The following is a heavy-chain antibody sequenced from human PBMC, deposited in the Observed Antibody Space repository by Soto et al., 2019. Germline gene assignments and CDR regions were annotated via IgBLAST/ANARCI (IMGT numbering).Heavy chain of an antibody. CDR2: IIPIFGTA. CDR3: ASYYYDSSGSSYDY. Sequence: SVKVSCKASGGTFSSYAISWVRQAPGQGLEWRGGIIPIFGTANYAQKFQGRVTITADESTSTAYMELSSLRSEDTAVYYCASYYYDSSGSSYDYWGQGTLVTVSS. D-gene: IGHD3-22*01. V-gene: IGHV1-69*13. CDR1: GGTFSSYA. J-gene: IGHJ4*02.